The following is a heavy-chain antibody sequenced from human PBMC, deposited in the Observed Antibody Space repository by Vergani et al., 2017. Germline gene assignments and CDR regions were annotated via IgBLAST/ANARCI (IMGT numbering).Heavy chain of an antibody. CDR3: ARDPGEGGDILTGYYPDYYYGMDV. V-gene: IGHV3-33*01. Sequence: VQLVESGGGLVQPGGSLRLSCAASGFTFSSYGMHWVRQAPGKVLEWVAVIWYDGSNKYYADSVKGRFTISRDNSKNTLYLQMNSLRAEDTAVYYCARDPGEGGDILTGYYPDYYYGMDVWGQGTTVTVSS. J-gene: IGHJ6*02. D-gene: IGHD3-9*01. CDR2: IWYDGSNK. CDR1: GFTFSSYG.